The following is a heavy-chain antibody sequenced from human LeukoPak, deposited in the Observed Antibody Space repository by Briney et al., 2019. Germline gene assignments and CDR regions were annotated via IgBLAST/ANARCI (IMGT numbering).Heavy chain of an antibody. V-gene: IGHV1-8*02. J-gene: IGHJ3*02. Sequence: VASVKVSCKASGGTFSSYAINWVRQATGQGLEWMGWMNPNSGNTGYAQKFQGRVTMTRNTSISTAYMELSSLRSEDTAVYYCARGYYYGSGSYSSIWGSFSRDAFDIWGQGTMVTVSS. D-gene: IGHD3-10*01. CDR2: MNPNSGNT. CDR1: GGTFSSYA. CDR3: ARGYYYGSGSYSSIWGSFSRDAFDI.